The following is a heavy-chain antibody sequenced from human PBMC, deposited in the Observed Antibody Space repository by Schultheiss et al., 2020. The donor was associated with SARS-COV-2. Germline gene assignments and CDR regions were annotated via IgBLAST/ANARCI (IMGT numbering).Heavy chain of an antibody. CDR3: AKDPVTMVRGVKDY. CDR1: GFTFSSYG. V-gene: IGHV3-48*01. CDR2: ISSSSSTI. Sequence: GESLKISCAASGFTFSSYGMHWVRQAPGKGLEWVSYISSSSSTIYYADSVKGRFTISRDNSKNSLYLQMNSLRAEDTAVYYCAKDPVTMVRGVKDYWGQGTLVTVSS. J-gene: IGHJ4*02. D-gene: IGHD3-10*01.